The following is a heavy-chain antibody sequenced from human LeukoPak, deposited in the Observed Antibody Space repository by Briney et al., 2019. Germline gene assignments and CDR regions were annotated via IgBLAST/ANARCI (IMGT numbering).Heavy chain of an antibody. CDR2: IYYSGST. Sequence: SETLSLTCTVSGGSITSYYWSWIRQPPGKGLEWIGYIYYSGSTNYNPSLKSRVTISVDTSRNQFSLKLSSVTAADTAVYYCARRGANSGSYSHFDLRGRGTPATVSS. CDR1: GGSITSYY. CDR3: ARRGANSGSYSHFDL. D-gene: IGHD1-26*01. V-gene: IGHV4-59*01. J-gene: IGHJ2*01.